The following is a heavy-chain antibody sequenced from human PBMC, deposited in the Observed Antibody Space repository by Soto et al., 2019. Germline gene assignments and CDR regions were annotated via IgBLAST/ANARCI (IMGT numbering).Heavy chain of an antibody. D-gene: IGHD3-9*01. V-gene: IGHV3-23*01. CDR3: AKHQNPFYDILTGSLFDY. Sequence: GGSLRLSCAASGFTFSSYAMSWVRQAPGKGLEWVSAISGSGGSTYYADSVKGRFTISRDNSKNTLYLQMNSLRAEDTAVYYCAKHQNPFYDILTGSLFDYWGQGTLVTVSS. CDR1: GFTFSSYA. CDR2: ISGSGGST. J-gene: IGHJ4*02.